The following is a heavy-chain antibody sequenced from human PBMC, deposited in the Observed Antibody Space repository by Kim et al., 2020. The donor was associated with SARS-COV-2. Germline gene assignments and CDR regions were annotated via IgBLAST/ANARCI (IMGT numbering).Heavy chain of an antibody. CDR1: GGTFSTYA. Sequence: SVKVSCKASGGTFSTYAISWVRQAPGQGLEWMGGIIPIYGPANYAQKFEDRVTITADESTSTVYMELSSLRSEDTAVYYCATPQKEVKYHYVMDVWGQGTTVTVSS. J-gene: IGHJ6*02. CDR3: ATPQKEVKYHYVMDV. V-gene: IGHV1-69*13. CDR2: IIPIYGPA.